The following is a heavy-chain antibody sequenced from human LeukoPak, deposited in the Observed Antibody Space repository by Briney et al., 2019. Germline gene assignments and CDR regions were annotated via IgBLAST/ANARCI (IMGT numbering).Heavy chain of an antibody. CDR2: INPNSGGT. V-gene: IGHV1-2*02. Sequence: GASVKVSCKASGYTFTGYYMHWVRQAPGQGLEWMGWINPNSGGTNYAQKFQGRVTMTRDTSISTAYMELSRLRSDDTAVYYCARGGYTYYYDSSGLHFDYWGQGTLATVSS. CDR1: GYTFTGYY. D-gene: IGHD3-22*01. J-gene: IGHJ4*02. CDR3: ARGGYTYYYDSSGLHFDY.